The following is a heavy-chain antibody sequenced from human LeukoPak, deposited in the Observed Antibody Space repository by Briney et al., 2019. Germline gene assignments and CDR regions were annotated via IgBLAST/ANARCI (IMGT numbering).Heavy chain of an antibody. D-gene: IGHD6-13*01. CDR2: IIPILGSA. J-gene: IGHJ4*02. Sequence: ASVKVSCKASGGTFSSYAISWVRQAPGQGLEWMGWIIPILGSANYAQSFQGRVTMTADESTSTACMELSSLRSEDTAVYYCATSSRTYSSTDYWGQGTLVTVSS. V-gene: IGHV1-69*11. CDR1: GGTFSSYA. CDR3: ATSSRTYSSTDY.